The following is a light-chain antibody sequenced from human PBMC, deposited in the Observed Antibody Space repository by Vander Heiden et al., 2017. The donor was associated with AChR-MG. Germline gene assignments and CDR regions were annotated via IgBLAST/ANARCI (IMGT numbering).Light chain of an antibody. CDR1: QGLLHKNGYKY. V-gene: IGKV2-28*01. CDR3: RQCLQVPYT. Sequence: EIVMTQSPLFLPVTAGEPSSISCKSSQGLLHKNGYKYVDWYVQKPGQSPQLLVYLGTNRAAGVPDRFSGNELGTDFSLNISRVEAEDVGIYVCRQCLQVPYTFGQGTKLEV. J-gene: IGKJ2*01. CDR2: LGT.